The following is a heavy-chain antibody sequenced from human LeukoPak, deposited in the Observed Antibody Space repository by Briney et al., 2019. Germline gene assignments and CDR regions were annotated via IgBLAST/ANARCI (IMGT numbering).Heavy chain of an antibody. D-gene: IGHD2-21*01. V-gene: IGHV4-39*07. Sequence: SETLSLTCSVSGGSISSSSSYWGWIRQPPGKGLEWIGSIYYSGSSFDNPSLRSRVTISVDTSKNQFSLKLSSVTAADTAVYYCARYGSILWFPPAWYFDLWGRGTLVTVSS. J-gene: IGHJ2*01. CDR1: GGSISSSSSY. CDR2: IYYSGSS. CDR3: ARYGSILWFPPAWYFDL.